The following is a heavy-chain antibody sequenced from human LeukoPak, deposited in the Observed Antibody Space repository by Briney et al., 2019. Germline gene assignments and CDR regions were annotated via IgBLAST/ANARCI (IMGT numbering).Heavy chain of an antibody. J-gene: IGHJ4*02. CDR2: INTNTGNP. Sequence: ASVKVSCKTSEYIFTDYYIHWVRQAPGQGLEWMGWINTNTGNPTYAQGFTGRFVFSLDTSVSTAYLQISSLKAEDTAVYYCASLTPRRIAAAGPFDYWGQGTLVTVSS. CDR3: ASLTPRRIAAAGPFDY. V-gene: IGHV7-4-1*02. CDR1: EYIFTDYY. D-gene: IGHD6-13*01.